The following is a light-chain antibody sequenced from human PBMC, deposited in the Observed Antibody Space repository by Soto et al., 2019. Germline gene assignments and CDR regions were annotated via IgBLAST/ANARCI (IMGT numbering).Light chain of an antibody. Sequence: EIVLTQSPATLSLSPGERATLSCRASQSVSSYLAWYQQKPGQAPRLLIYDASNRATGIPARFSVSGSGTDFTLTISSLEPEDFAVYYCQQYGSSQAFGQGTKVDIK. CDR3: QQYGSSQA. V-gene: IGKV3-11*01. CDR1: QSVSSY. CDR2: DAS. J-gene: IGKJ1*01.